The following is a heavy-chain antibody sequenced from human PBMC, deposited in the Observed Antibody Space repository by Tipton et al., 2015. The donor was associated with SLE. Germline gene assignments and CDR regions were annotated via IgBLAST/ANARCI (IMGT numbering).Heavy chain of an antibody. CDR2: INHSGST. CDR3: GKYDYDSTGIQAIHY. D-gene: IGHD3-22*01. V-gene: IGHV4-4*02. CDR1: GGSISTNNW. J-gene: IGHJ4*02. Sequence: TLSLTCAVSGGSISTNNWWSWVRQSPGKGLEWIGEINHSGSTNYNPSLKSRVTISVDTSKNQFSLKLSSVTAADTAVYYCGKYDYDSTGIQAIHYWGQGTLVTVSS.